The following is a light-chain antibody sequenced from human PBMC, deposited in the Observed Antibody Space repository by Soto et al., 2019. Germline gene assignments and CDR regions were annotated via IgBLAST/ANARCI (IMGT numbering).Light chain of an antibody. V-gene: IGKV3-20*01. CDR3: QHYGSSPYP. Sequence: ELVLTQSPGTLSLSPGERATLSCRASQSVSSIYLAWYQQKPGQAPRLLIYGALSRATGIPDRFSGSGSGTDYTLTISRLEPEDFAVYYCQHYGSSPYPFCQGTKLESK. J-gene: IGKJ2*01. CDR1: QSVSSIY. CDR2: GAL.